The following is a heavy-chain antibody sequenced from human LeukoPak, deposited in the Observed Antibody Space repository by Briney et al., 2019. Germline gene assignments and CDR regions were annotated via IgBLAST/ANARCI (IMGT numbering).Heavy chain of an antibody. J-gene: IGHJ4*02. V-gene: IGHV3-7*01. Sequence: GGSLRLSCAASGFSFSSYWMSWVRQAPGKGLEWVANIKQDGSEKYYVDSVKGRFTISRDNAKNSLYLQMNSLRAEDTAVYYCARESEFYYDSSGYYYPDYWGQGTLVTVSS. CDR1: GFSFSSYW. D-gene: IGHD3-22*01. CDR3: ARESEFYYDSSGYYYPDY. CDR2: IKQDGSEK.